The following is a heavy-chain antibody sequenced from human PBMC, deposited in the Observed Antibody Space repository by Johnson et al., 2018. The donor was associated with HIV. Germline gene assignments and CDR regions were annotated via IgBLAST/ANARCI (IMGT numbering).Heavy chain of an antibody. Sequence: EVQLLESGGGLVQPGGSLRLSCAASGFTFTNAWMTWVRQAPGKGLEWVGRIKSKTDGGTTDYAAPVKGKFSISRDDSKNTLYLQMNSLKTEDTAVYYCSTGFSSWAFDIWGQGTMVTVSS. J-gene: IGHJ3*02. CDR2: IKSKTDGGTT. V-gene: IGHV3-15*05. CDR1: GFTFTNAW. CDR3: STGFSSWAFDI. D-gene: IGHD6-13*01.